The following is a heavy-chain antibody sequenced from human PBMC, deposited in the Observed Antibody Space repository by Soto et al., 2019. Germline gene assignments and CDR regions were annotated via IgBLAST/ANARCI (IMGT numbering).Heavy chain of an antibody. CDR2: IKSKTDGGTT. Sequence: PGGSLRLSCAASGFTFSNAWMSWVRQPPGKGLEWVGRIKSKTDGGTTDYAAPVKGRFTISRDDSKNTLYLQMNSLKTEDTAVYYCTTGLYGSGSSGGMDVWGQGTTVTVSS. CDR1: GFTFSNAW. V-gene: IGHV3-15*01. D-gene: IGHD3-10*01. J-gene: IGHJ6*02. CDR3: TTGLYGSGSSGGMDV.